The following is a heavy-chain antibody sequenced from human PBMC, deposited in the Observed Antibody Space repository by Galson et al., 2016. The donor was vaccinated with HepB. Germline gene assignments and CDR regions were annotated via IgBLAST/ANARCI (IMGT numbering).Heavy chain of an antibody. Sequence: QSGAEVKKPGESLRISCKGSGYSFSSYWISWVRQRPGKGLEWMGRIDPSDSYTNYSPSFQGHVTISADKSISTVYLQWNSLKASDTAMYYCARPQVVSSDGGYYYYGMDLWGQGTTVTVSS. CDR2: IDPSDSYT. D-gene: IGHD3-16*01. CDR1: GYSFSSYW. CDR3: ARPQVVSSDGGYYYYGMDL. J-gene: IGHJ6*02. V-gene: IGHV5-10-1*01.